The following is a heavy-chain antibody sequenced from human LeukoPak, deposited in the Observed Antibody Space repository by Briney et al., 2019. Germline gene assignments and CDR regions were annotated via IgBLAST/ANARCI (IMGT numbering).Heavy chain of an antibody. CDR2: ISSSGSTI. Sequence: PGGSLRLSCAASGFTFSSYEMNWVRQAPGKGLEWVSYISSSGSTIYYADSVKGRFTISRDNAKNSLYLQMNSLRAEDTAVYYCARAYLHDYGDYQWFDRLGQGTLVTVS. D-gene: IGHD4-17*01. CDR1: GFTFSSYE. J-gene: IGHJ5*02. V-gene: IGHV3-48*03. CDR3: ARAYLHDYGDYQWFDR.